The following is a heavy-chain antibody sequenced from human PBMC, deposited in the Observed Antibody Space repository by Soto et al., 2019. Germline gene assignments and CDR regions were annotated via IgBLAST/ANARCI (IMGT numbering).Heavy chain of an antibody. V-gene: IGHV1-18*01. CDR1: GYTFTTYG. CDR2: ISPYDGDT. Sequence: QVQLVQSGGEVKKPGASVKVSCKASGYTFTTYGISWGRQAPGQGLEWMGWISPYDGDTHYADTLQGRVPLTTDTSTTTAYMELRSLRSDDTAMYYWARDHPGSYPADSFDPWCQGTLVIVS. D-gene: IGHD2-15*01. CDR3: ARDHPGSYPADSFDP. J-gene: IGHJ5*02.